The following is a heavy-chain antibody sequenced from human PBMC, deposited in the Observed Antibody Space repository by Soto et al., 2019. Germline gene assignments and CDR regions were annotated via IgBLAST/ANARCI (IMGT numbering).Heavy chain of an antibody. D-gene: IGHD3-10*01. V-gene: IGHV4-38-2*02. Sequence: PSETLSLTCAVSGYSISSGYYWGWIRQPPGKGLEWIGSTYHSGSTYNNPSLKSRVTMSVDTSKNQFSLKLTSMTAADTAVYYCARDGSGSPDYWGQGALVTVSS. CDR3: ARDGSGSPDY. CDR2: TYHSGST. CDR1: GYSISSGYY. J-gene: IGHJ4*02.